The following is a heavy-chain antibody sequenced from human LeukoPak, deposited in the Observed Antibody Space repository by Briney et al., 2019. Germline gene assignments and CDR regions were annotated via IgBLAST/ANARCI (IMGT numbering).Heavy chain of an antibody. CDR1: GGSISSSSYY. V-gene: IGHV4-39*07. CDR2: IYYSGST. CDR3: ARDGGIQLWLRVWVETNWFDP. J-gene: IGHJ5*02. Sequence: PSETLSLTCTVSGGSISSSSYYWGWIRQPPGKGLEWIGSIYYSGSTYYNPSLKSRVTISVDTSKNQFSLKLSSVTAADTAVYYCARDGGIQLWLRVWVETNWFDPWGQGTLVTVSS. D-gene: IGHD5-18*01.